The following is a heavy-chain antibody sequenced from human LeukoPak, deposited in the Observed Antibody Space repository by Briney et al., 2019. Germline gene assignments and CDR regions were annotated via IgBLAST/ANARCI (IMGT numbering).Heavy chain of an antibody. CDR3: ARAGIWDYSDSSGYHNGAFDI. J-gene: IGHJ3*02. Sequence: ASVKVSCKASGYTFTGYYMHWVRQAPGQGLEWMGWINPNSGGTNYAQKFQGRVTMTRDTSISTAYMELSRLRSDDTAVFYCARAGIWDYSDSSGYHNGAFDIWGQGTMVTVSS. D-gene: IGHD3-22*01. V-gene: IGHV1-2*02. CDR2: INPNSGGT. CDR1: GYTFTGYY.